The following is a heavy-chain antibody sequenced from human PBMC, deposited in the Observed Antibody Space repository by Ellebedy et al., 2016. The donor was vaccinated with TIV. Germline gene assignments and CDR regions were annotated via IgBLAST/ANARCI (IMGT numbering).Heavy chain of an antibody. CDR1: GGSISRSSYY. CDR2: VYYSGNT. J-gene: IGHJ5*01. Sequence: SETLSLTCTVSGGSISRSSYYWGWIRQPPGKGLEWIGNVYYSGNTDYNPSLKSRVTITVDTSKNQFSLKLRSVTAADTAVYYWARNPPTDNWVDSWGQGTLVTVSS. V-gene: IGHV4-39*01. CDR3: ARNPPTDNWVDS.